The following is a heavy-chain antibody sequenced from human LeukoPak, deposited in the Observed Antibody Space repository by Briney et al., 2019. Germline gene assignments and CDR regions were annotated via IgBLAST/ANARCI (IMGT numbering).Heavy chain of an antibody. Sequence: ESLKISCKGSGYSFTSYWIGWVRQMPGKSLEWMGIIYPADSDPRYSPSFQGQVPISADKSISTAYLQWSSLKASDTAMYYCARHKYGDYAPGDYWGQGTLVTVSS. CDR3: ARHKYGDYAPGDY. CDR2: IYPADSDP. D-gene: IGHD4-17*01. J-gene: IGHJ4*02. V-gene: IGHV5-51*01. CDR1: GYSFTSYW.